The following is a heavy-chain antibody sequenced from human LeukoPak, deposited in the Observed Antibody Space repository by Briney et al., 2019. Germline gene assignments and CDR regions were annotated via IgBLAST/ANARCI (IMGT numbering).Heavy chain of an antibody. CDR3: AKDLIQPGHYLDY. Sequence: GGSLRLSCAASGFTFSTYDMSWVRQAPGKGLERVSVISGSGAGTNYADSVKGRFTISRDNSKNTLYLQMNSLRAEDTALYYCAKDLIQPGHYLDYWGQGALVTVSS. D-gene: IGHD2-2*01. J-gene: IGHJ4*02. V-gene: IGHV3-23*01. CDR1: GFTFSTYD. CDR2: ISGSGAGT.